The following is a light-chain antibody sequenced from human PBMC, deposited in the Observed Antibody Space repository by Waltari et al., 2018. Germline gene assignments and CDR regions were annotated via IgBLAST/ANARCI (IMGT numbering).Light chain of an antibody. V-gene: IGLV2-14*03. CDR3: SSYTTSNTLV. CDR1: SSDVGGYKY. CDR2: DVS. J-gene: IGLJ1*01. Sequence: QSALTQPASVSGSPGQSITISCTGTSSDVGGYKYVSWYQQHPGKAPKLMIYDVSNRPSGVSNRCSGSKSGNTASLTISGLQAEDEADYYCSSYTTSNTLVFGTGTNVIVL.